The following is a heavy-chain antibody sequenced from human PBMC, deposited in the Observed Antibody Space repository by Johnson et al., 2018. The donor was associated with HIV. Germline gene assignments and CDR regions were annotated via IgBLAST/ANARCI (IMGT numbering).Heavy chain of an antibody. CDR1: GFPFSEYY. J-gene: IGHJ3*01. D-gene: IGHD3-22*01. Sequence: QVQLVESGGGLVKPGGSLRLSCAASGFPFSEYYMSWIRQGPGRGLEWMSYISGSGRATYYADSVQGRLTISRDNSKNTLYLQMSSLRTEDTAVYYCARARAIVVNPWGQGTMVTVSS. CDR3: ARARAIVVNP. V-gene: IGHV3-11*04. CDR2: ISGSGRAT.